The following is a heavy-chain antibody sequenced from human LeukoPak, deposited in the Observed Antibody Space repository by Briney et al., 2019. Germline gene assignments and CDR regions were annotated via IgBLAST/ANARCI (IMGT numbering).Heavy chain of an antibody. CDR1: GYTFTSYD. V-gene: IGHV1-8*01. Sequence: ASVKVSCKASGYTFTSYDIIWVRQATGQGLEWMGWMNPNSGNTGYAQKFQGRVTMTRNTSISTAYMELSSLRSEDTAVYYCAREGSIAARRYYYYYMDVWGKGTTVTVSS. CDR2: MNPNSGNT. CDR3: AREGSIAARRYYYYYMDV. D-gene: IGHD6-6*01. J-gene: IGHJ6*03.